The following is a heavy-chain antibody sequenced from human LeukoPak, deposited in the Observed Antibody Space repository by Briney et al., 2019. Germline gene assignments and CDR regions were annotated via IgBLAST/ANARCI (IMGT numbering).Heavy chain of an antibody. V-gene: IGHV3-48*03. D-gene: IGHD1-1*01. J-gene: IGHJ4*02. CDR2: ISSSGSTI. CDR3: ARGGVINWPFDY. Sequence: PGGSLRLSCAASGFTFRSYEINWVRQAPGKGLEWVSYISSSGSTIYYADSVKGRFTISRDNAKNSLYLQMNSLRAEDTAVYYRARGGVINWPFDYWGQGTLVTVSS. CDR1: GFTFRSYE.